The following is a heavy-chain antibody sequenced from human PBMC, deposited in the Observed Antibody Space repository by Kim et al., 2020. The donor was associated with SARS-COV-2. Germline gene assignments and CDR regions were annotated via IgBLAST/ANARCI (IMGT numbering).Heavy chain of an antibody. CDR3: ARGGYSSGWYNY. V-gene: IGHV1-8*01. Sequence: ASVKVSCKASGYTFTSYDINWVRQATGQGLEWMGWMNPNSGNTGYAQKFQGRVTMTRNTSISTAYMELSSLRSEDTAVYYCARGGYSSGWYNYWGQGTLVTVSS. J-gene: IGHJ4*02. CDR1: GYTFTSYD. CDR2: MNPNSGNT. D-gene: IGHD6-19*01.